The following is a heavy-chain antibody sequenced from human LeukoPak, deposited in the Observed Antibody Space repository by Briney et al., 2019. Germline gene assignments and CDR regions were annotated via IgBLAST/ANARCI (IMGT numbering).Heavy chain of an antibody. V-gene: IGHV3-23*01. D-gene: IGHD3-10*02. Sequence: GGSLRLSCAGSGFTFNSYAMSWVRQAPGKGLEWVSTLSATGLTTYSADSVKGRFTISRDNSKNTLYLQMSSLRAEDTALYYCAKDPLFGETAFWFDPWGQGTLVTVSS. CDR2: LSATGLTT. CDR3: AKDPLFGETAFWFDP. CDR1: GFTFNSYA. J-gene: IGHJ5*02.